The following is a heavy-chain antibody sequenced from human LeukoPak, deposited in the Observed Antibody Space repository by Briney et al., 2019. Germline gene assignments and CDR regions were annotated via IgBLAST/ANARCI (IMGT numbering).Heavy chain of an antibody. Sequence: ASVKVSCKASGGTFGSYAISWVRQAPGQGLEWMGRIIPILGIANYAQKFQGRVTMTEDTSTDTAYMELSSLRSEDTAVYYCATAPMVWDYYGSGSSIDYWGQGTLVTVSS. J-gene: IGHJ4*02. CDR2: IIPILGIA. V-gene: IGHV1-69*04. D-gene: IGHD3-10*01. CDR3: ATAPMVWDYYGSGSSIDY. CDR1: GGTFGSYA.